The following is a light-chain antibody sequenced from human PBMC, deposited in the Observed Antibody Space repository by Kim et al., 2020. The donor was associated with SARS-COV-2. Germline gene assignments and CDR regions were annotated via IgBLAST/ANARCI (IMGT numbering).Light chain of an antibody. Sequence: QLVLTQSPSASASLGAPVKLTCTLSNGHYNYAIAWHQQQPGKGPRYLMKVNSDGSHSKGDGIPDRFSGSSSGAERYLTISSLQSDDEADYYCQTWGPGIRVFGGGTQLTVL. V-gene: IGLV4-69*01. J-gene: IGLJ3*02. CDR1: NGHYNYA. CDR2: VNSDGSH. CDR3: QTWGPGIRV.